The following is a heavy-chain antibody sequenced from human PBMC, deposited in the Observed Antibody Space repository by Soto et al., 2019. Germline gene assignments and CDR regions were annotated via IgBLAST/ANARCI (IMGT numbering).Heavy chain of an antibody. CDR2: IIPILGIA. V-gene: IGHV1-69*02. CDR1: GGTFSSYT. CDR3: ARGDPRCDY. J-gene: IGHJ4*02. D-gene: IGHD3-16*01. Sequence: QVQLVQSGAEVKKPGSSVKVSCKASGGTFSSYTISWVRQAPGQGLEWMGRIIPILGIANYAQKFQGRVTITAGKATSTAYMELSSLRSEDTAVYYCARGDPRCDYWGQGTLVTVSS.